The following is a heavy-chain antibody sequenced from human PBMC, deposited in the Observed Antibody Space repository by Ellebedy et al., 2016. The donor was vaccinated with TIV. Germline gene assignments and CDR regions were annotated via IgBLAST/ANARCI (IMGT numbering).Heavy chain of an antibody. CDR3: AGGISVAGTSLGF. V-gene: IGHV3-64*04. CDR1: GFTFSSYA. D-gene: IGHD6-19*01. Sequence: GESLKISCSASGFTFSSYAMHWVRQAPGKGLEYVSAISTNGGSTYYADSVKGRFTISRDKSKNTLYLQMNSLRAEDTAVYYCAGGISVAGTSLGFWGQGTLVTVSS. J-gene: IGHJ4*02. CDR2: ISTNGGST.